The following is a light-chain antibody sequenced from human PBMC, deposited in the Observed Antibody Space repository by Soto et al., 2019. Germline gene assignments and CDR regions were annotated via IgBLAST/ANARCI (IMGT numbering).Light chain of an antibody. J-gene: IGKJ3*01. V-gene: IGKV4-1*01. Sequence: DIVMTQSPDSLAVSLGERATINCKSSQSVLYSSNNKNYLDWYQQKPGQPPKLLIYWASTRQSGVPDRFSGSGSATDFTLAISSLQAEDVAVYYCQQYYSTPITFGPGTKVDI. CDR2: WAS. CDR1: QSVLYSSNNKNY. CDR3: QQYYSTPIT.